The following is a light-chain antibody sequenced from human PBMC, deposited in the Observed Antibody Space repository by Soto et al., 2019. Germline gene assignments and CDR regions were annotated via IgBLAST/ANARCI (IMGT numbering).Light chain of an antibody. CDR1: QNIDIW. Sequence: DIQLTQSPSTLSASVGDRVTMTCRASQNIDIWLAWYQQKPGKAPKLLIYDASILENGVPPRFSVSGSGTEFTLTISSLQPDDFATYYCQQYSSYPWTFGQGTKVEIK. V-gene: IGKV1-5*01. CDR3: QQYSSYPWT. CDR2: DAS. J-gene: IGKJ1*01.